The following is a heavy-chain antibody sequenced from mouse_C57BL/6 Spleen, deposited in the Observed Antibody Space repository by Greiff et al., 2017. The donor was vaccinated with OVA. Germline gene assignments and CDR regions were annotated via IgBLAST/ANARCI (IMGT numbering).Heavy chain of an antibody. D-gene: IGHD1-1*01. CDR3: AREALYYYGSSYRYFDV. J-gene: IGHJ1*03. V-gene: IGHV3-1*01. CDR1: GYSITSGYD. CDR2: ISYSGST. Sequence: VQLKESGPGMVKPSQSLSLTCTVTGYSITSGYDWHWIRHFPGNKLEWMGYISYSGSTNYNPSLKSRISITHDTSKNHFFLKLNSVTTEDTATYYCAREALYYYGSSYRYFDVWGTGTTVTVSS.